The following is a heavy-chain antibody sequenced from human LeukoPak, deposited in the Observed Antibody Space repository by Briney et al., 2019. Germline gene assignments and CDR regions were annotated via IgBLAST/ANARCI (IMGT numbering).Heavy chain of an antibody. J-gene: IGHJ5*02. D-gene: IGHD3-3*01. CDR1: GYTLTELS. V-gene: IGHV1-24*01. Sequence: ASGKVSCKVSGYTLTELSMHWVRQAPGKGLECMGGFDPEDGETIYAQKFQGRVTMTEDTSTDTAYMELSSLRSEDTAVYYCATKYYDFWSGYSYNWFDPWGQGTLVTVSS. CDR2: FDPEDGET. CDR3: ATKYYDFWSGYSYNWFDP.